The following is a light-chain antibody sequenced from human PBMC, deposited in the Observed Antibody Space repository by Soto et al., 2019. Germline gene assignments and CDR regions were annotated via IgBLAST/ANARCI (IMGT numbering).Light chain of an antibody. CDR1: SSDVGRYNL. J-gene: IGLJ2*01. Sequence: QSALTQPASVSGSLGQSITISCTGSSSDVGRYNLVSWYRQHPGKAPKLLIYEDIERPSGVSNRFSGSKSGNTASLTISGLQTEDEADYYCCSYAGGTSVVFGGGTQLTVL. CDR3: CSYAGGTSVV. V-gene: IGLV2-23*01. CDR2: EDI.